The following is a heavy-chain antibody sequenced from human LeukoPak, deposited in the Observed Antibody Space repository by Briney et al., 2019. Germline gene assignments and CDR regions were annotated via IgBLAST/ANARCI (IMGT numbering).Heavy chain of an antibody. CDR1: GGSFSGYY. V-gene: IGHV4-34*01. J-gene: IGHJ3*02. CDR3: ARSLQGNPTYDAFDI. Sequence: SETLSLTCAVYGGSFSGYYWSWIRQPPGKGLEWIGEINHSGSTNYNPSLKSRATISVDTSKNQFSLKLSSVTAADTAVYYCARSLQGNPTYDAFDIWGQGTMVTVSS. D-gene: IGHD4-23*01. CDR2: INHSGST.